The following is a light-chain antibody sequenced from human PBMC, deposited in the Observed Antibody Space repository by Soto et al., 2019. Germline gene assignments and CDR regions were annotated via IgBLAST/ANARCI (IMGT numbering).Light chain of an antibody. CDR3: QVWDGSSDQQV. CDR2: YDS. V-gene: IGLV3-21*01. Sequence: SYELTQPPSVSVAPGKTARITCGGNNIGTESVHWYQRKPGQAPILVIYYDSDRPSGIPERFSGSNSGNTATLTISRVEAGDEANYYCQVWDGSSDQQVFGGGTKVTVL. CDR1: NIGTES. J-gene: IGLJ3*02.